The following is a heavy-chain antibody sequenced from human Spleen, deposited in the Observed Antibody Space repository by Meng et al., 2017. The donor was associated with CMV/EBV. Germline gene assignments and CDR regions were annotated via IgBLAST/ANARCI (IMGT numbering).Heavy chain of an antibody. V-gene: IGHV3-30*04. J-gene: IGHJ5*02. D-gene: IGHD2-2*01. CDR1: GFTFSSYA. CDR2: ISYDGSNK. Sequence: GESLKISCAASGFTFSSYAMHWVRQAPGKGLEWVAVISYDGSNKYYADSVKGRFTISRDNAKNSLYLQMNSLRAEDTAVYYCARDRLTDQSSTSLSNWFDPWGQGTLVTVSS. CDR3: ARDRLTDQSSTSLSNWFDP.